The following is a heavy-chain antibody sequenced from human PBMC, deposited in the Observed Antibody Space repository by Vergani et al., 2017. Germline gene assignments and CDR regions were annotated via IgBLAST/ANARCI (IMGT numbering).Heavy chain of an antibody. D-gene: IGHD1-26*01. CDR1: GFTFSRYA. Sequence: EVQLLESGGGLVQPGGSLRLSCAASGFTFSRYAMSWVRQGPGKGLEWVSAISGSGGSTYYADSVKGRFTISRDNSKNTLYLQMNSLRAEDTAVYYCAKAVGARGTYYFDYWGQGTLVTVSS. V-gene: IGHV3-23*01. J-gene: IGHJ4*02. CDR2: ISGSGGST. CDR3: AKAVGARGTYYFDY.